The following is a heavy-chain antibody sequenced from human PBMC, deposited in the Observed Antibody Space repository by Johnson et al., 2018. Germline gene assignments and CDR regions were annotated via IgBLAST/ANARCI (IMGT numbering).Heavy chain of an antibody. CDR3: AKDQWLLSQHDAFDI. D-gene: IGHD3-3*01. Sequence: QVQLVESGGGVVQPGRSLRLSCAASGFTFSSYGMHWVRQAPGKGLEWVAVISYDGSNKYYADSVKGRFTIPSNNSKNTLYLQKHSLRAEDTAVYYCAKDQWLLSQHDAFDIWGQGTMVTVSS. CDR1: GFTFSSYG. CDR2: ISYDGSNK. V-gene: IGHV3-30*18. J-gene: IGHJ3*02.